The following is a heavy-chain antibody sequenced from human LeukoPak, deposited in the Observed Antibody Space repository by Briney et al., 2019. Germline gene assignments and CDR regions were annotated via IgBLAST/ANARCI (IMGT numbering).Heavy chain of an antibody. J-gene: IGHJ4*02. V-gene: IGHV3-30*18. CDR1: GFTFSSYG. Sequence: PARSLRLSCATSGFTFSSYGMHWVRQAPGKGLEWVAVISCDGTNNYYADSVRGRFTISRDNSENTLYLQMNSLRAEDTAVYYCAKAGPRSRYGSTGIPIDYWGQGALVTVSS. D-gene: IGHD2-8*02. CDR3: AKAGPRSRYGSTGIPIDY. CDR2: ISCDGTNN.